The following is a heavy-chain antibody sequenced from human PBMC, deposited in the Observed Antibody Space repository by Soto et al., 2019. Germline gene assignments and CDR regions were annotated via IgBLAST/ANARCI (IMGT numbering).Heavy chain of an antibody. Sequence: GGSLRLSCAASGFTFSSYSMNWVRQAPGKGLEWVSYISSSSSTIYYADSVKGRFTISRDNAKNSLYLQMNSLRAEDTAVYYCARVRQRKMLLPRSYYYYMDVWGKGTTVTVSS. CDR3: ARVRQRKMLLPRSYYYYMDV. CDR2: ISSSSSTI. CDR1: GFTFSSYS. V-gene: IGHV3-48*01. J-gene: IGHJ6*03. D-gene: IGHD2-15*01.